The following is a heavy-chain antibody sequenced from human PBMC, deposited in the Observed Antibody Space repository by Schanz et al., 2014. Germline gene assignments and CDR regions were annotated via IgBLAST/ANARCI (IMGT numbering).Heavy chain of an antibody. CDR2: ITRQGTT. CDR3: AKDHPSSGWPAFDV. Sequence: EVQLLESGGRLVQPGGSLRLSCTVSGFTVNNYAMNWVRQAPGRGLEWVSGITRQGTTYYGDFVRGRFSISRDLSSNTLYLQMNSLRADDSAIYYCAKDHPSSGWPAFDVWGQGTLVTVSS. J-gene: IGHJ4*02. V-gene: IGHV3-23*01. CDR1: GFTVNNYA. D-gene: IGHD6-19*01.